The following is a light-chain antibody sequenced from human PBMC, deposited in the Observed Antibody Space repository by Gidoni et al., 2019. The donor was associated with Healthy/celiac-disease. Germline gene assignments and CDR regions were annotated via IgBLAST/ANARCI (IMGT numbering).Light chain of an antibody. V-gene: IGLV1-40*01. CDR3: QSYDSSLSGVV. J-gene: IGLJ2*01. CDR1: SPNIGAAYD. Sequence: QSVLTQPPSVSGAPGHRVPISCTGSSPNIGAAYDVNWYQQLPGTATKLRIYGNSSRPSGVPDRFSGSKSGTSASLAITGLQAEDEADYYCQSYDSSLSGVVFGGGTKLTVL. CDR2: GNS.